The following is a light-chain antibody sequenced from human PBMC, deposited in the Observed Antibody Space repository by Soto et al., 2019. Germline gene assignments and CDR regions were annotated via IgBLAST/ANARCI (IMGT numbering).Light chain of an antibody. J-gene: IGKJ1*01. CDR2: GAS. V-gene: IGKV3-20*01. CDR1: QSVSSY. CDR3: QHYGSPSTT. Sequence: EIVLTQSPGTLSLSPGERATLSCRASQSVSSYLAWYQQKPGQAPRLLIYGASSRAAGIPDSFSGSGSGTDFTLTISRLEPEYCAVDDGQHYGSPSTTFGQGTKVEIK.